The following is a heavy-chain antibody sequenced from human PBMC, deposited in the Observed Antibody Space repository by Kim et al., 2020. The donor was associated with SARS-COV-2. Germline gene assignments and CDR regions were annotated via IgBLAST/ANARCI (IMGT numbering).Heavy chain of an antibody. CDR2: IDPSDSYT. CDR1: GYSFTSYW. Sequence: GESLKISCKGSGYSFTSYWISWVRQMPGKGLEWMGRIDPSDSYTNYSPSFQGHVTISADKSISTAYLQWSSLKASDTAMYYCARRGPQGVVGATRFLDGMDVWGQGTTVTVSS. V-gene: IGHV5-10-1*01. D-gene: IGHD1-26*01. CDR3: ARRGPQGVVGATRFLDGMDV. J-gene: IGHJ6*02.